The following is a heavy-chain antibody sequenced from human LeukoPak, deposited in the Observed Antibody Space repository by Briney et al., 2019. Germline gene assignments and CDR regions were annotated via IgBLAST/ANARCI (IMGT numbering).Heavy chain of an antibody. CDR2: IYTSGST. D-gene: IGHD3-9*01. J-gene: IGHJ6*03. V-gene: IGHV4-61*02. Sequence: SETLSLTCTVSGGSISSGSYYWSWIRQPAGKGLEWIGRIYTSGSTNYNPSLKSRVTISVDTSKNQFSLKLSSVTAADTVVYYCARGAYYDILTGYYSQEYYYYMDVWGKGTTVTFSS. CDR3: ARGAYYDILTGYYSQEYYYYMDV. CDR1: GGSISSGSYY.